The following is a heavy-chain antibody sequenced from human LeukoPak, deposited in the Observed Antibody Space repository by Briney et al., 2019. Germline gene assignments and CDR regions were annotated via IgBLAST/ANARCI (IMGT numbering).Heavy chain of an antibody. V-gene: IGHV4-34*01. Sequence: PSETLSLTCAVYGGSFSGYYWSWIRQPPGKGLEWIGEINHSGSTNYNPSLKSRVTISVDTSKNQFSLKLSSVTAADTAVYYCATAARPSIAARRGRFDYWGQGTLVTVSS. J-gene: IGHJ4*02. D-gene: IGHD6-6*01. CDR3: ATAARPSIAARRGRFDY. CDR2: INHSGST. CDR1: GGSFSGYY.